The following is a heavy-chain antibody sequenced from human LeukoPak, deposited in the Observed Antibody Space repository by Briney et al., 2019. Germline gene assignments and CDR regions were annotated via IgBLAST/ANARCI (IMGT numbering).Heavy chain of an antibody. CDR2: IRSKANSYAT. CDR3: ASLYSGSYYDS. CDR1: FAVSSNY. Sequence: GGSLRLSCGFAVSSNYMSWVRQASGKGLEWVGHIRSKANSYATAYAAPVKGRFTISRDDSKNTAYLQMNSLKTEDTAVYYCASLYSGSYYDSWGQGTLVTVSS. V-gene: IGHV3-73*01. D-gene: IGHD1-26*01. J-gene: IGHJ5*01.